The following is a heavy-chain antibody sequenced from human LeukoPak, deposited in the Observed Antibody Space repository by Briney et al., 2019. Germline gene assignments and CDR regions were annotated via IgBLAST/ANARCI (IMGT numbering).Heavy chain of an antibody. CDR2: IYYSGST. J-gene: IGHJ4*02. CDR1: GGSISSYY. CDR3: ARSDGYNYFDY. V-gene: IGHV4-59*01. Sequence: KPSETLSLTCTVSGGSISSYYWSWIRQPPGKGLEWIGYIYYSGSTSYNPSLKSRVTISVDTSKNQFSLKLSSVTAADTAVYYCARSDGYNYFDYWGQGTLVTVSS. D-gene: IGHD3-22*01.